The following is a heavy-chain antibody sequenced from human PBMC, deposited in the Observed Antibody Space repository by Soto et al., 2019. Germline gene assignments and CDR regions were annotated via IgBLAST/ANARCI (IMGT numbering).Heavy chain of an antibody. V-gene: IGHV3-30-3*01. J-gene: IGHJ3*02. CDR2: ISYDGSNK. CDR1: GFTFSSYA. Sequence: GGSLRLSCAASGFTFSSYAMLWVRQAPGKGLEWVAVISYDGSNKYYADSVKGRFTISRDNSKNTLYLQMNSLRAEDTAVYYCARDDYDYVWGSYAFDIWGQRTTVTVS. D-gene: IGHD3-16*01. CDR3: ARDDYDYVWGSYAFDI.